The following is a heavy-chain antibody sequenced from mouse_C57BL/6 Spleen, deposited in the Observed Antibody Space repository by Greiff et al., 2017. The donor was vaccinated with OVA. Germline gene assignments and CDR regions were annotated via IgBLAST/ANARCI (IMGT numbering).Heavy chain of an antibody. CDR2: IDPSDSYT. CDR1: GYTFTSYW. Sequence: VQLQQPGAELVMPGASVKLSCKASGYTFTSYWMHWVKQRPGQGLEWIGEIDPSDSYTNYNQKFKGKSTLTVDKSSSTAYMQLSSLTSEDSAVYYCARIGYDVGFDYWGQGTTLTVSS. V-gene: IGHV1-69*01. CDR3: ARIGYDVGFDY. D-gene: IGHD2-2*01. J-gene: IGHJ2*01.